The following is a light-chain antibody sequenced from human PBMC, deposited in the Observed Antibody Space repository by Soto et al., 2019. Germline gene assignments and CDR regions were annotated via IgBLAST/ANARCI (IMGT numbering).Light chain of an antibody. CDR2: DAS. CDR3: QQRSNWL. J-gene: IGKJ3*01. Sequence: ENVLTQSTATLSLSPGERATLSCRASQSVSNYVAWYQQKPGQATRLLIYDASKRATGIPARFRGRWSGTDCPLTISSLEPEDFAVYYCQQRSNWLFGPGTKVDIK. V-gene: IGKV3-11*01. CDR1: QSVSNY.